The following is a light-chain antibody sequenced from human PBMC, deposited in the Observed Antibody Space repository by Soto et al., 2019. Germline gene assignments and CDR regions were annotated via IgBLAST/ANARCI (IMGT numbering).Light chain of an antibody. CDR3: QQYGSSAYT. CDR2: GAS. V-gene: IGKV3-20*01. J-gene: IGKJ2*01. CDR1: QSVSSNY. Sequence: EIALTQSPGTLSLSPGERATLSCRASQSVSSNYLAWYQQKPGQAPRLLIYGASTRATGIPDRFSGSGSGTDFTLTISRLEPEDFAVFYCQQYGSSAYTFGQGTKLEIK.